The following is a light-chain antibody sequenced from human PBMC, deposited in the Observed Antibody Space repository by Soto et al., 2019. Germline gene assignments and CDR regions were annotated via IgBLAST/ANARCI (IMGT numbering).Light chain of an antibody. V-gene: IGLV2-11*01. CDR3: CAYAGSYVV. J-gene: IGLJ2*01. CDR1: SSDVGGYNY. CDR2: DVT. Sequence: QSALTQPRSVSGSPGQSVTISCTGTSSDVGGYNYVSWYQQHPGKAPKLMIYDVTKRPSGVPDRFYGSKSGNTASLTSSGLQAEDEDDYYSCAYAGSYVVFGGGTKLTVL.